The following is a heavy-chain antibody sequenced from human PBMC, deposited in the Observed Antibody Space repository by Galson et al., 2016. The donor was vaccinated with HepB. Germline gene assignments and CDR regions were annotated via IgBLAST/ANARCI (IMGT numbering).Heavy chain of an antibody. V-gene: IGHV3-53*01. J-gene: IGHJ5*02. CDR2: TYSGGET. CDR1: GFTVSDNY. Sequence: SLRLSCAASGFTVSDNYMNWVRQAPGKGLDWVSITYSGGETLYADSVKGRFTISRDHSKNTLYLQINSLRVEDTAVYYCARDGNADSPWGQGTLVTVSS. CDR3: ARDGNADSP. D-gene: IGHD4-17*01.